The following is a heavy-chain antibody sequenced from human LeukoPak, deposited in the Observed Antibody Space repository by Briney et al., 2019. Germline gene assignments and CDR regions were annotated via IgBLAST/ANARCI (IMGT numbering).Heavy chain of an antibody. J-gene: IGHJ4*02. CDR2: ITSGSATI. Sequence: GGSLRLSCVASGFTFSRNSMNWVRQAPGKGLEWASYITSGSATIYYADSVKGRFTISRDNAKNSLYLQMNSLRAEDTAMYYCARGSGGSSFDYWGQGTLVTVSS. V-gene: IGHV3-48*01. CDR1: GFTFSRNS. D-gene: IGHD2-15*01. CDR3: ARGSGGSSFDY.